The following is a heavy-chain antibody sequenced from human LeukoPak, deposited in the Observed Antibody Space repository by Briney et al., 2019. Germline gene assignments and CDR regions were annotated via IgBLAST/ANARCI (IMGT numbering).Heavy chain of an antibody. D-gene: IGHD1-14*01. V-gene: IGHV1-69*13. J-gene: IGHJ1*01. CDR1: GGTFSSYA. CDR2: IIPIFGTA. Sequence: SVKVSCKASGGTFSSYAISWVRQAPGQGLEWMGGIIPIFGTAKYAQKFQGRVTITADESTSTAYMELSSLRSEDMAVYYCARDSSDFRNLIPHWGQGTLVTVSS. CDR3: ARDSSDFRNLIPH.